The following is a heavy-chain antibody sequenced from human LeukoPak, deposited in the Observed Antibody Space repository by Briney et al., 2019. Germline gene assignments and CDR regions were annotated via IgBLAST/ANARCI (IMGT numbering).Heavy chain of an antibody. CDR1: GLTVSSNY. CDR3: ARDRGSCPDY. J-gene: IGHJ4*02. CDR2: IRSDSGT. Sequence: GGSLRLSCAASGLTVSSNYMTWVRQAPGKGLQWVSIIRSDSGTDYADSVKGRFTISRDSSNNTVFLQMNSLRVEDTGVYYCARDRGSCPDYWGQGTLVTVSS. V-gene: IGHV3-66*01. D-gene: IGHD2-15*01.